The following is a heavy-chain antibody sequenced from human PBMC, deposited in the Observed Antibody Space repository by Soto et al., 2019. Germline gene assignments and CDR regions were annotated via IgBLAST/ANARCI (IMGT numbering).Heavy chain of an antibody. Sequence: SETLSLTCTVSGGSITSVGYYWSWIRQLPGKGLEWIDYIYYSGSTYYNSSLKSRVTISVDTSKNQFSLNLTSVTAADTAAYYCASWHYYDSSGYYPASFDYWGQGTRVTVSS. V-gene: IGHV4-31*03. CDR2: IYYSGST. CDR3: ASWHYYDSSGYYPASFDY. CDR1: GGSITSVGYY. J-gene: IGHJ4*02. D-gene: IGHD3-22*01.